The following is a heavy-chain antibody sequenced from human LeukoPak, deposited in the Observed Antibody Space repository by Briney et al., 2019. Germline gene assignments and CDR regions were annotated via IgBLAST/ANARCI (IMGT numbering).Heavy chain of an antibody. CDR2: LYYGGST. J-gene: IGHJ6*02. Sequence: SETLSLTCSVSGGSITSSSYYWAWVRQPPGKGLEWIGSLYYGGSTYYNPSLKSRVTISVDTSKNQFSLKLTSVTAADTAVYFCAGEKTTVTTFRYYYSGMDVWGQGTTVTVSS. CDR3: AGEKTTVTTFRYYYSGMDV. V-gene: IGHV4-39*07. CDR1: GGSITSSSYY. D-gene: IGHD4-17*01.